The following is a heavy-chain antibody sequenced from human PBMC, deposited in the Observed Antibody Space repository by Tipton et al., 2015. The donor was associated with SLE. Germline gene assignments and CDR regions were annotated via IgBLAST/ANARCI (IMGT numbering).Heavy chain of an antibody. D-gene: IGHD7-27*01. CDR1: GYSFIAHY. CDR2: INPNSGGT. CDR3: ARALPQLGRRDAFDV. Sequence: QVQLVQSGAEVKKPGASVKVSCKSSGYSFIAHYIHWVRQAPGQGLEWVGWINPNSGGTDSAQKFQGRVTMTRDTSITTAYMDLRSLRSDDSAVYYCARALPQLGRRDAFDVWGQGTMVTVSS. V-gene: IGHV1-2*02. J-gene: IGHJ3*01.